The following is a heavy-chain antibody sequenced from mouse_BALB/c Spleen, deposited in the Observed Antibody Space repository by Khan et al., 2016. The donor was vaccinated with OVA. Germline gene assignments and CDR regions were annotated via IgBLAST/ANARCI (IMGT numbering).Heavy chain of an antibody. CDR2: IDPPNDDS. D-gene: IGHD2-13*01. CDR3: ATLYGDPFAY. CDR1: GFNIKDTY. J-gene: IGHJ3*01. V-gene: IGHV14-3*02. Sequence: VQLKESGAELVKPGASVNLSCSASGFNIKDTYIHWVKQRPEQGLEWIGRIDPPNDDSKYGPKFQDKATLTADTSSNTAYLQLTSLTSEDTAVDYWATLYGDPFAYWGQGTLVSVSA.